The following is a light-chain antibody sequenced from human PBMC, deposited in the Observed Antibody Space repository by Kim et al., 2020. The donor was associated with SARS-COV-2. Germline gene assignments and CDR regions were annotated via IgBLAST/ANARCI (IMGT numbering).Light chain of an antibody. Sequence: DIQMTQSPSTLSAFVGNRVTITCRASQSVDGWLAWYQQQPGKAPKLLIYQASKLASGVPSRLSGSGSGTDFTLTISNLQPDDSAIYYCKQYETYWTFGPGTKVDIK. CDR2: QAS. CDR1: QSVDGW. J-gene: IGKJ1*01. V-gene: IGKV1-5*03. CDR3: KQYETYWT.